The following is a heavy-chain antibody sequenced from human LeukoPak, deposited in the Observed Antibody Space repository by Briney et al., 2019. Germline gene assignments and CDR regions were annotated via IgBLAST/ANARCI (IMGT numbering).Heavy chain of an antibody. V-gene: IGHV3-30*02. D-gene: IGHD6-13*01. CDR3: AKVARRTQLANYFDY. J-gene: IGHJ4*02. CDR1: GFSFRSYL. CDR2: IRYDGSNK. Sequence: GSLRLSCAASGFSFRSYLVHWARQAPGQGVEGGAFIRYDGSNKYYADSVKGRFTISRDNSKNTLYLQMNSLRAEDTAVYYCAKVARRTQLANYFDYWGQGTLVTVSS.